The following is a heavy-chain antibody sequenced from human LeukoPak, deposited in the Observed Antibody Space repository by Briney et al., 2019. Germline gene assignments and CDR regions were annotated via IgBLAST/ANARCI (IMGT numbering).Heavy chain of an antibody. CDR1: GGSFSGYH. CDR2: INHSGST. V-gene: IGHV4-34*01. Sequence: SETLSLTCAVYGGSFSGYHWSWIRQPPGKGLEWIGEINHSGSTNYNPSLKSRVTISVDTSKNQFSLKLSSVTAADTAVYYCARSRLLGNWFDPWGQGTLVTVSS. J-gene: IGHJ5*02. CDR3: ARSRLLGNWFDP. D-gene: IGHD3-16*01.